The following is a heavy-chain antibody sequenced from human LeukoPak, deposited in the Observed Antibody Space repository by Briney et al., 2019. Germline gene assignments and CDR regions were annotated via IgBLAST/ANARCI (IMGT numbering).Heavy chain of an antibody. V-gene: IGHV3-33*01. J-gene: IGHJ4*02. CDR2: IWYDGSNK. CDR3: ARGPKSYGIVYYFDY. Sequence: PGGSLRLSCAASGFTFSSYGMHWVRQAPGKGLEWVAIIWYDGSNKYYADSLKGRFTISRDNSKNMLYLQMNSLRAEDTAVYCCARGPKSYGIVYYFDYWGQGTLVTVSS. CDR1: GFTFSSYG. D-gene: IGHD1-26*01.